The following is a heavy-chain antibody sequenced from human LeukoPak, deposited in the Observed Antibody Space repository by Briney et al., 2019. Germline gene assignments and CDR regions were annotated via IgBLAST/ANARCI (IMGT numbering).Heavy chain of an antibody. J-gene: IGHJ6*02. Sequence: PPETLFLTCTVSGGSISSGDYYWSWIRQPPGKGLEWIGYIYYSGSTYYNPSLKSRVTISVDTSKNQFSLKLSSVTAADTAVYYCARHLGYCSSTSCYNYYYYGMDVWGQGTTVTVSS. CDR3: ARHLGYCSSTSCYNYYYYGMDV. CDR2: IYYSGST. V-gene: IGHV4-30-4*01. CDR1: GGSISSGDYY. D-gene: IGHD2-2*01.